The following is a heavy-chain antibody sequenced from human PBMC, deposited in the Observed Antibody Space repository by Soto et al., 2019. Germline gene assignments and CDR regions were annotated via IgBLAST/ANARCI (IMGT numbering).Heavy chain of an antibody. D-gene: IGHD1-26*01. CDR1: GFTFSSYA. Sequence: GESLKISCAASGFTFSSYAMSWVRQAPGKGLEWVSAISGSGGSTYYADSVKGRFTISRDNSKNTMYLQMNSLRAEDTAVYYCAKNAPVSGSYYVFEYWGQGTLVTVSS. V-gene: IGHV3-23*01. J-gene: IGHJ4*02. CDR3: AKNAPVSGSYYVFEY. CDR2: ISGSGGST.